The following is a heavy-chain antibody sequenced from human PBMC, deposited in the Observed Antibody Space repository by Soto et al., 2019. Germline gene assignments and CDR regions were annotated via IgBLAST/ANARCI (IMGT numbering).Heavy chain of an antibody. D-gene: IGHD6-13*01. V-gene: IGHV5-10-1*01. J-gene: IGHJ6*02. CDR2: IDPSDSYT. CDR3: ARLTTSAGSSSWYGRRYYYGMDV. Sequence: GESLKISCKGSGYSFTSYWISWVRQMPGKGLEWMGRIDPSDSYTNYSPSFQGHVTISADKSISTAYLQWSSLKASDTAMYYCARLTTSAGSSSWYGRRYYYGMDVWGQGTTVTVSS. CDR1: GYSFTSYW.